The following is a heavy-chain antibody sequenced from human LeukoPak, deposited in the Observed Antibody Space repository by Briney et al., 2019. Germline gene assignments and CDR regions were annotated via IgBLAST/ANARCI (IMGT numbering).Heavy chain of an antibody. CDR3: VKDRIPDGKYSIDF. D-gene: IGHD5-24*01. J-gene: IGHJ4*02. CDR2: IVGDGGGI. V-gene: IGHV3-23*01. CDR1: GFTFSTYA. Sequence: GGSLRLSCAASGFTFSTYAMNWVRQAPGKGLEWVSVIVGDGGGIHYADSVSGRFTISRDNSRNTLYLQMNSLRVEDTAVYYCVKDRIPDGKYSIDFWGQGTLVTVSS.